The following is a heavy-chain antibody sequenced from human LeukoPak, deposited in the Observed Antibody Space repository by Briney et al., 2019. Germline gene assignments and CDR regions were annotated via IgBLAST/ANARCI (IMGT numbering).Heavy chain of an antibody. V-gene: IGHV3-7*01. Sequence: PGGSLRLSCAASGFTFSRCWMSWVRQAPGKGLEWVANIHQDGSDKYYVDSVKGRFTISRDNAKNSLFLQMDSLRADDTAVYYCARGGAARPDFWGQGTLVTVSS. J-gene: IGHJ4*02. D-gene: IGHD6-6*01. CDR1: GFTFSRCW. CDR3: ARGGAARPDF. CDR2: IHQDGSDK.